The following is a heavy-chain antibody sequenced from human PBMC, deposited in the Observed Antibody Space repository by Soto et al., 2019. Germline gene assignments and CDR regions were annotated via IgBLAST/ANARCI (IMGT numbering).Heavy chain of an antibody. J-gene: IGHJ6*02. CDR2: ISGSGGST. CDR3: AKGVLRFLGWFLMDV. CDR1: GFTFSSYA. V-gene: IGHV3-23*01. Sequence: PGGSLRLSCAASGFTFSSYAMSWVRQAPGKGLEWVSAISGSGGSTYYADSVKGRFTISRDNSKNPLYLQMNSLRAEDTAVYYCAKGVLRFLGWFLMDVWGQGTTVTVSS. D-gene: IGHD3-3*01.